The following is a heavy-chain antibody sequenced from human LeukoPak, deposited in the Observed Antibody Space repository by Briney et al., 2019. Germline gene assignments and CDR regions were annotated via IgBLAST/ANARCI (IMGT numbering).Heavy chain of an antibody. CDR2: ISSSSDTI. D-gene: IGHD2-15*01. J-gene: IGHJ4*02. CDR3: ARDGYCTSGSCYGSYDY. CDR1: GFIFSKYS. V-gene: IGHV3-48*02. Sequence: GGSLRLSCAASGFIFSKYSMHWVRQAPGKGLEWVSYISSSSDTIYYADSVKGRFTISRDNAKNPLYLQMNSLRDEDTAVYYCARDGYCTSGSCYGSYDYWGQGTLVTVSS.